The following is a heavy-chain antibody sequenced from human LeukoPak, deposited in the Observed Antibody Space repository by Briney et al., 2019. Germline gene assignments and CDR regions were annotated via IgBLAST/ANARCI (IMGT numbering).Heavy chain of an antibody. D-gene: IGHD3-22*01. CDR2: ISGYNGKT. Sequence: ASVKVSCKASGYTFNTYGITWVRQAPGQGLEWMGWISGYNGKTKYAQKLQDRVTMTTDTSTTTAYMELRSLRSDDTAVYYCARSITMIVVASGWFDPWGQGTLVTVSS. CDR1: GYTFNTYG. CDR3: ARSITMIVVASGWFDP. V-gene: IGHV1-18*01. J-gene: IGHJ5*02.